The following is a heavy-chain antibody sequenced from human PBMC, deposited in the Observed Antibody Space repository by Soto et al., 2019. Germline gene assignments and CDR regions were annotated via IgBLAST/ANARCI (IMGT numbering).Heavy chain of an antibody. CDR2: ITGSGGNT. CDR1: ELSSTSFA. Sequence: RVACAAGELSSTSFAMSWVRKAPGKGLEWVSGITGSGGNTYYADSVKGRFTISRDNSKNTLYLQMNSLRAEDTAVYYCASEYDFWSGYYTRVPDYWGQGTLVTVSS. V-gene: IGHV3-23*01. D-gene: IGHD3-3*01. CDR3: ASEYDFWSGYYTRVPDY. J-gene: IGHJ4*02.